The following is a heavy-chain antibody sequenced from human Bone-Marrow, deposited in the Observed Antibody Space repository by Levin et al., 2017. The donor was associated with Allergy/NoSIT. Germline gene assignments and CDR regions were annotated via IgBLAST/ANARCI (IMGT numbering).Heavy chain of an antibody. J-gene: IGHJ4*02. D-gene: IGHD6-19*01. CDR3: ARGLEGYSSGWYPGY. Sequence: ASVKVSCKASGGTFSSYPISWVRQAPGQGLEWMGRIIPILGIANYAQKFQGRVTITADKSTSTAYMELSSLRSEDTAVYYCARGLEGYSSGWYPGYWGQGTLVTVSS. V-gene: IGHV1-69*04. CDR2: IIPILGIA. CDR1: GGTFSSYP.